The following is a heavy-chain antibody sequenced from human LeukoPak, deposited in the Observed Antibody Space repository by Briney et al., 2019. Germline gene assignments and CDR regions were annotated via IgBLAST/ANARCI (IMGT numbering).Heavy chain of an antibody. CDR1: GFTFSSYA. Sequence: GGSLRLSCAASGFTFSSYAMSWVRQAPGKGLEWVSSIFGSGTGTHYADSVKGRFTISRDNSKNTLYLQMNSLRAEDTVVYYCAKDLISPRSVGSSEKVDYWGQGTLVTVSS. D-gene: IGHD3-10*01. J-gene: IGHJ4*02. CDR3: AKDLISPRSVGSSEKVDY. V-gene: IGHV3-23*01. CDR2: IFGSGTGT.